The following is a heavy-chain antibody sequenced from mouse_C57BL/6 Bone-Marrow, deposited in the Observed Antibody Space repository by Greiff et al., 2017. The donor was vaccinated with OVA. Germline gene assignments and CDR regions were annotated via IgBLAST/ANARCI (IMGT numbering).Heavy chain of an antibody. Sequence: VQLQESGAELVRPGTSVKVSCKASGYAFTNYLIEWVKQRPGQGLEWIGVINPGSGGTNHNEKFKGKATLTADKSSSTAYMQLSSLTSEDSAVYFCARPSWFAYWGQGTLVTVSA. V-gene: IGHV1-54*01. CDR2: INPGSGGT. J-gene: IGHJ3*01. CDR1: GYAFTNYL. CDR3: ARPSWFAY.